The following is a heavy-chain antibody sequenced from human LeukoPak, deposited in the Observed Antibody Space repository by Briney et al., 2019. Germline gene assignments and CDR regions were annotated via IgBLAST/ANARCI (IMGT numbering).Heavy chain of an antibody. CDR2: IIPIFGTA. D-gene: IGHD1-14*01. J-gene: IGHJ5*02. Sequence: SVKVSCXASGGTFSSYAISWVRQAPGQGLEWMGRIIPIFGTANYAQKFQGRVTITTDESTSTAYMELSSLRSEDTAVYYCARELEPNWFDPWGQGTLVTVSS. CDR3: ARELEPNWFDP. V-gene: IGHV1-69*05. CDR1: GGTFSSYA.